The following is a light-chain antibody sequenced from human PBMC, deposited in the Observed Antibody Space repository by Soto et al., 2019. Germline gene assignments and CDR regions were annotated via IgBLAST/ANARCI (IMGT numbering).Light chain of an antibody. V-gene: IGKV1-9*01. CDR2: GAS. Sequence: DIQLTQSPFFLSASVGDRVTITCRASQGIRSYLAWYQQRPGKAPELLIYGASTLRTGVASRFSGSGSGTEFTLPISSLQPEDFATYACKQLNIFPPLFTGGPGTKVDIK. CDR3: KQLNIFPPLFT. CDR1: QGIRSY. J-gene: IGKJ3*01.